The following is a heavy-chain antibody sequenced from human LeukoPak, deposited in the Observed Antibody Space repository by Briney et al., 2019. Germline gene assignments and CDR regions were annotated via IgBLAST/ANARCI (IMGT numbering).Heavy chain of an antibody. D-gene: IGHD6-19*01. J-gene: IGHJ4*02. CDR2: IENDGRSS. Sequence: GGSLRLSCAASGIPFSNFWMHWVRQAPGKGLEWVSRIENDGRSSTYAASVKGRFTISRDNAKNMLYLQMNDLRVEDTALYYCAFRSVAGRGVDNWGQGTLVTVSS. V-gene: IGHV3-74*01. CDR3: AFRSVAGRGVDN. CDR1: GIPFSNFW.